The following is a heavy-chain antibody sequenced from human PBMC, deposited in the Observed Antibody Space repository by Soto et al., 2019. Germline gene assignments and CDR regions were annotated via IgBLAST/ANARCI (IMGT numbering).Heavy chain of an antibody. CDR3: AKDRSSTSCYAFDY. Sequence: EVQLLESGGGLVQPGGSLRLSCAASGFIFRNYAMSWARQAPGKGLEWVSAISGSGGTTHYADSVKGRFTISRDNSKNTLYLQMNSLRVEDTAVYYCAKDRSSTSCYAFDYWGQGSLVTVSS. CDR1: GFIFRNYA. CDR2: ISGSGGTT. D-gene: IGHD2-2*01. J-gene: IGHJ4*02. V-gene: IGHV3-23*01.